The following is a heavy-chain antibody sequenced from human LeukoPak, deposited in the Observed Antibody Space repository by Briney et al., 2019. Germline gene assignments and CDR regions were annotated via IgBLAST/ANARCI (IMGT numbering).Heavy chain of an antibody. Sequence: GGSQRLSCAASGLAFSSSAMNWVRQTPGKGLEWLSYSSASSSDVYYADSVKGRFTISRDNAKSSLYLQMNSLTAEDTAIYFCARGRDHAFDIWGQGTRVTVSS. CDR3: ARGRDHAFDI. CDR1: GLAFSSSA. J-gene: IGHJ3*02. V-gene: IGHV3-48*01. CDR2: SSASSSDV.